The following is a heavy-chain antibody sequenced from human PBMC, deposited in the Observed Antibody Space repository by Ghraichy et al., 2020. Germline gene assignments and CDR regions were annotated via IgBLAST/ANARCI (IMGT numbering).Heavy chain of an antibody. CDR3: ARGQRGNPTGEIYGSDPDDAFDI. CDR1: GGSFSGYY. CDR2: INHSGST. J-gene: IGHJ3*02. V-gene: IGHV4-34*01. D-gene: IGHD3-10*01. Sequence: SETLSLTCAVYGGSFSGYYWSWIRQPPGKGLEWIGEINHSGSTNYNPSLKSRVTISVDTSKNQFSLKLSSVTAADTAVYYCARGQRGNPTGEIYGSDPDDAFDIWGQGTMVTVSS.